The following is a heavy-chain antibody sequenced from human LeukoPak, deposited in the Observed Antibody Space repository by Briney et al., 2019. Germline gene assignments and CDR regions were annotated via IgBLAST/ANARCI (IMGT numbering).Heavy chain of an antibody. CDR2: IYYSGST. V-gene: IGHV4-59*01. CDR3: ARVEWRGYYTSYYYYMDV. CDR1: GGSISSYY. D-gene: IGHD3-3*01. J-gene: IGHJ6*03. Sequence: SETLSLTCTVSGGSISSYYWSWIRQPPGKGLEWIGYIYYSGSTNYNPSLKSRVTISVDTSKNQFSLKLSSVTAADTAVYYCARVEWRGYYTSYYYYMDVWGKGTTVTVSS.